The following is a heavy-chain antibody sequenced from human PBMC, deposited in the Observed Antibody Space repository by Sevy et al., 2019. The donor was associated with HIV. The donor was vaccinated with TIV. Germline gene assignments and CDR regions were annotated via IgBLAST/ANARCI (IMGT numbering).Heavy chain of an antibody. J-gene: IGHJ5*02. CDR3: ARDHSRSYYDSWFDP. CDR1: GGSVSSDNYY. D-gene: IGHD1-26*01. Sequence: SETLSLTCTVSGGSVSSDNYYWSWIRQPPGKGLEWIGNIYYSGSTNYNPSLKSRVTISVDTSKNQFSLKLGSVTAADTAVYYCARDHSRSYYDSWFDPWGQGTLVTVSS. V-gene: IGHV4-61*01. CDR2: IYYSGST.